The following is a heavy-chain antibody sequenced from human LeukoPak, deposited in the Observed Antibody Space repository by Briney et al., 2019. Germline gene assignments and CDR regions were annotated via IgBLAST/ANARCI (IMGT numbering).Heavy chain of an antibody. D-gene: IGHD2-15*01. Sequence: ASVKVSCKASGYTFTSYGISWVRQAPGQGLEWMGWISAYNGNTNYAQKLQGRVTMTTDTSTSTAYMELRSLRPDDTAVYYCARDQWSMRAYCYYYYYMDVWGKGTTVTVSS. CDR3: ARDQWSMRAYCYYYYYMDV. CDR1: GYTFTSYG. CDR2: ISAYNGNT. J-gene: IGHJ6*03. V-gene: IGHV1-18*01.